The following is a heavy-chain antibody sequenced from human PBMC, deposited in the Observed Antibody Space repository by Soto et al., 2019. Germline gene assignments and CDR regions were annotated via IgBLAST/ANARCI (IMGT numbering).Heavy chain of an antibody. D-gene: IGHD3-10*01. Sequence: EVQLVESGGGLVQPGGSLRLSCAASGFTVNNYYMTWVHQAPGKGLEWVSVIYSVGNTFYATSVKGRFTISRDNSKNTVYLQMNSLRAEDTAVYYCARGSYYGSGTYNYFDYWGQGTLVTVSS. CDR2: IYSVGNT. J-gene: IGHJ4*02. CDR3: ARGSYYGSGTYNYFDY. CDR1: GFTVNNYY. V-gene: IGHV3-66*01.